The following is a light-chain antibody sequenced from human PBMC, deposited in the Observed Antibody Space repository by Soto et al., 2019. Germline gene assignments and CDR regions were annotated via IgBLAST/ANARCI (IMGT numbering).Light chain of an antibody. CDR1: HTIATY. CDR3: QQRSKWPIT. CDR2: GAS. V-gene: IGKV1-39*01. J-gene: IGKJ5*01. Sequence: IQMTQSPSSLSASVGDGVTLTCRASHTIATYLNWYQQKPGQVPEVLIYGASRLHVGVPSRFTGSGYGTDFTLTISSLEPEDFAVYYCQQRSKWPITFGQGTRLET.